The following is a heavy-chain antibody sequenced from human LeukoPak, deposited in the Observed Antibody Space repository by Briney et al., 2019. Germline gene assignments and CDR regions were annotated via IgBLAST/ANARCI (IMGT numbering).Heavy chain of an antibody. D-gene: IGHD6-13*01. Sequence: GASVKVSCKASGYTFTSYGISWVRQAPGQGLEWMGWISAYNGNTNYAQKLQGRVTMTTDTSTSTAYMELRSLRSDDTAVYYCARVIAAANPGWFDPWGQGTLVTVSS. J-gene: IGHJ5*02. CDR1: GYTFTSYG. CDR2: ISAYNGNT. CDR3: ARVIAAANPGWFDP. V-gene: IGHV1-18*01.